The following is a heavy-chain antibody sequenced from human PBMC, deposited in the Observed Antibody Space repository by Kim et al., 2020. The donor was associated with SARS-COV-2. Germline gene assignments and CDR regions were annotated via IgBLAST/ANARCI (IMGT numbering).Heavy chain of an antibody. CDR1: GFTFSSYA. D-gene: IGHD5-18*01. J-gene: IGHJ4*02. CDR2: ISGSGGST. V-gene: IGHV3-23*01. CDR3: AKDFRVSASYGPWRGAYYFDY. Sequence: GGSLRLSCAASGFTFSSYAMSWVRQAPGKGLEWVSAISGSGGSTYYADSVKGRFTISRDNSKNTLYLQMNSLRAEDTAVYYCAKDFRVSASYGPWRGAYYFDYWGQGTLVTVSS.